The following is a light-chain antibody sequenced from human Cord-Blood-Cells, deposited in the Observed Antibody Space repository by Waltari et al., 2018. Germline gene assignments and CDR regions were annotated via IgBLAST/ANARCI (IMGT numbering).Light chain of an antibody. CDR3: SSYTSSRTRV. V-gene: IGLV2-14*03. J-gene: IGLJ1*01. Sequence: QSALTQPASVSGSPAQSITISCTGTPSDVVGFNSVSWYQHHPGKAPKLMIYDVSNRPAGVSNRFSGAKSGNTAALTISGLQAEDEADYYCSSYTSSRTRVFGTGTKVTVL. CDR2: DVS. CDR1: PSDVVGFNS.